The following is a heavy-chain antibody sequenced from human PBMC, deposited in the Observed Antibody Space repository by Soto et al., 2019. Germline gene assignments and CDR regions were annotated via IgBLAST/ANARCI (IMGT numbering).Heavy chain of an antibody. CDR3: ARMEVLEPNYYYYYGMDV. D-gene: IGHD1-1*01. Sequence: GSGPTLVNPTQTLTLTCTFSGFSLSTSGMCVSWIRQPPGKALEWLALIDWDDDKYYSTSLKTRLTISKDTSKNQVVLTMTNMDPVDTATYYCARMEVLEPNYYYYYGMDVWGQGTTVTVSS. CDR1: GFSLSTSGMC. J-gene: IGHJ6*02. CDR2: IDWDDDK. V-gene: IGHV2-70*01.